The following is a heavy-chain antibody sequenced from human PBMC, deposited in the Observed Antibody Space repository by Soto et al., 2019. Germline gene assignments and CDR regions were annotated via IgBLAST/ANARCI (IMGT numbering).Heavy chain of an antibody. CDR1: GYTFTSYY. V-gene: IGHV1-46*01. CDR3: ARVVTYYYDSSGGYDAFDI. Sequence: ASVKVSCEASGYTFTSYYMHWVRQAPGQGLEWMGIINPSGGSTSYAQKFQGRVTMTRDTSTSTVYMELSSLRSEDTAVYYCARVVTYYYDSSGGYDAFDIWGQGTMVTVSS. J-gene: IGHJ3*02. CDR2: INPSGGST. D-gene: IGHD3-22*01.